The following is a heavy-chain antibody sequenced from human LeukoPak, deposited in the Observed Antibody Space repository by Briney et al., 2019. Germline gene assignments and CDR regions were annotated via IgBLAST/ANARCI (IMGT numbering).Heavy chain of an antibody. CDR2: IKSKTDGGTA. J-gene: IGHJ4*02. D-gene: IGHD2-15*01. CDR3: TTYRCSGGSCFFDD. V-gene: IGHV3-15*01. Sequence: PGGSLRLSCAASGFTFNNAWMSWVRQAPGKGLEWVGRIKSKTDGGTADYAAPIKGRFTMSRDDSKNTLYLQLNSLKGGDTALYYCTTYRCSGGSCFFDDWGLGTLVIVSS. CDR1: GFTFNNAW.